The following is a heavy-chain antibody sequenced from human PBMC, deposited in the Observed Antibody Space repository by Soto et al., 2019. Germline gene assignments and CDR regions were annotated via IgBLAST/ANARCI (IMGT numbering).Heavy chain of an antibody. Sequence: SVTLSLTCTVSGGSISSYYWSWIRQPPGKGLEWIGYIYYSGSTNYNPSLKSRVTISVDTSKNQFSLKLSSVTAADTAVYYCAREYDYGGVNWFDPWGQGTLVTVSS. CDR3: AREYDYGGVNWFDP. CDR1: GGSISSYY. V-gene: IGHV4-59*01. D-gene: IGHD4-17*01. CDR2: IYYSGST. J-gene: IGHJ5*02.